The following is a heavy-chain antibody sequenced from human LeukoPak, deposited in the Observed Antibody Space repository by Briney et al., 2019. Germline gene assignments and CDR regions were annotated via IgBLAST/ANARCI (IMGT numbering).Heavy chain of an antibody. CDR2: MHPNSGNT. Sequence: ASVKVSCKGSGATFSSYAIKWVRQATGQGLEWMAWMHPNSGNTGYAQKFQGRVTMTRNTSINTAYMELSSLRSEDSAVYYCARVTDEEIAVAPIPFDYWGQGTLVTVSS. CDR3: ARVTDEEIAVAPIPFDY. J-gene: IGHJ4*02. CDR1: GATFSSYA. V-gene: IGHV1-8*02. D-gene: IGHD6-19*01.